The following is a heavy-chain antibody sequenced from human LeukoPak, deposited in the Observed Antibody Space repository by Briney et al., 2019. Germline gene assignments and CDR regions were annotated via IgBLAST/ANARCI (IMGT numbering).Heavy chain of an antibody. CDR1: GFTFTYSS. Sequence: GGSLRLSCAASGFTFTYSSMNWVRQAPGKGLEWVSYISSGCSTIFYADSVKGRFTIFRDDAKNSLYLQMSSLRDEDTAVYYCARDGGGYSYGNYYYDHWGQGTLVTVSS. D-gene: IGHD5-18*01. CDR2: ISSGCSTI. V-gene: IGHV3-48*02. J-gene: IGHJ4*02. CDR3: ARDGGGYSYGNYYYDH.